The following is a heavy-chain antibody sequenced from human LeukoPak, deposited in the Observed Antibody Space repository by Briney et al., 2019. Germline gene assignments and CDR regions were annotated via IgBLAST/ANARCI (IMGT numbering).Heavy chain of an antibody. J-gene: IGHJ6*03. CDR3: ASSLVGALDPNYMDV. V-gene: IGHV3-74*03. CDR2: INSDVSTT. D-gene: IGHD3-9*01. Sequence: GGSLRLSFAASGFIFSNYWMHWVRQPPGKGVVWVSRINSDVSTTTYVDSVKGRFTISRDNAKNTLYLQMNSLRADDTAVYYCASSLVGALDPNYMDVWGKGTTVTVSS. CDR1: GFIFSNYW.